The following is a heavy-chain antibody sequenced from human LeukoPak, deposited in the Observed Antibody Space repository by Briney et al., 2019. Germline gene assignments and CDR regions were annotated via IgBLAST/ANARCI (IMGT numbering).Heavy chain of an antibody. Sequence: GGSLRLSCAVSGFTFSDHYMDWVRQAPGKGLEWVARSKNKADGYITEYAASVRGRFTISRDDSKNSLFLQMSSLKTEDTAVYYCASPFGSGSYSAFYYWGQGALVTVSS. J-gene: IGHJ4*02. CDR1: GFTFSDHY. V-gene: IGHV3-72*01. D-gene: IGHD1-26*01. CDR3: ASPFGSGSYSAFYY. CDR2: SKNKADGYIT.